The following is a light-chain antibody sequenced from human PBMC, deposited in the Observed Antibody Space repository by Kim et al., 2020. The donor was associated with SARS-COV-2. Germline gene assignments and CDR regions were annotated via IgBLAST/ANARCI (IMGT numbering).Light chain of an antibody. CDR1: QSVLYSSNNQNY. V-gene: IGKV4-1*01. CDR3: QQYYRTPPYT. J-gene: IGKJ2*01. Sequence: DIVMTQSPDSLAVSLGERATINCKSSQSVLYSSNNQNYLAWYQQRPGQPPKLLIYWASTRESGVPDRFSGSGSGTDFTLTISSLQAEDVAVYYCQQYYRTPPYTFGQGTKLEI. CDR2: WAS.